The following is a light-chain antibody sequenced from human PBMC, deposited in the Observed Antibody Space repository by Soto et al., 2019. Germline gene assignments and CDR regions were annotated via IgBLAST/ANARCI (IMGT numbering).Light chain of an antibody. CDR2: GAS. V-gene: IGKV3-20*01. CDR3: QQYNNWPPDRT. Sequence: EIVLTQSPGTLSLSPGERATLSCRASQSVRSSYLAWYQQKPGQAPRLLMYGASSRATGIPDRVGGSGSGTDFTLTISRLEPEDFAIYFCQQYNNWPPDRTFGQGTKVEIK. CDR1: QSVRSSY. J-gene: IGKJ1*01.